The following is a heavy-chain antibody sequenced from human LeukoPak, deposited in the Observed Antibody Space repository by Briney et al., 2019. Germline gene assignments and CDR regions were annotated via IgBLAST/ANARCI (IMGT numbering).Heavy chain of an antibody. D-gene: IGHD3-22*01. J-gene: IGHJ3*02. Sequence: GGSLRLSRVASGFTFSSYWMSWVRQAPGKGLEWVANIKQDGSEKYYVDSVKGRFTISRDNAKNSLYLQMNSLRAEDTAVYYCARDENYYDSSGYSRDAFDIWGQGTMVTVSS. CDR2: IKQDGSEK. CDR1: GFTFSSYW. V-gene: IGHV3-7*01. CDR3: ARDENYYDSSGYSRDAFDI.